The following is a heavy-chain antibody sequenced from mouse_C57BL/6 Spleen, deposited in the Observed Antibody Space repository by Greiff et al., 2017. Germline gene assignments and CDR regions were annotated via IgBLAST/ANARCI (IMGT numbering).Heavy chain of an antibody. D-gene: IGHD2-4*01. Sequence: QVQLQQPGAELVKPGASVTLSCKASGYTFTSYWMHWVKQRPGQGLAWIGMIHPNSGSTNYNEKFKSKATLTVDKSSSTAYMQLSSLTSEDSAVYYCARSGDDYDSYYFDYWGQGTTLTVSS. CDR2: IHPNSGST. CDR3: ARSGDDYDSYYFDY. CDR1: GYTFTSYW. J-gene: IGHJ2*01. V-gene: IGHV1-64*01.